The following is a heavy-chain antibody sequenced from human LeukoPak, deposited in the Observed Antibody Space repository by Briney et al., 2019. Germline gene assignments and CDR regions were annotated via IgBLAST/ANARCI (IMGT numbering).Heavy chain of an antibody. D-gene: IGHD3-3*01. Sequence: GGSLRLSCAASGFTFSSYSMNWVRHAPGKGLEWVSSISSSSSYIYYADSVKGRFTIYRDNAKNSLYLQMNSLRAEDTAVYYCARERETYYDFWSGYPYDYWGQGTLVTVSS. J-gene: IGHJ4*02. CDR3: ARERETYYDFWSGYPYDY. V-gene: IGHV3-21*01. CDR1: GFTFSSYS. CDR2: ISSSSSYI.